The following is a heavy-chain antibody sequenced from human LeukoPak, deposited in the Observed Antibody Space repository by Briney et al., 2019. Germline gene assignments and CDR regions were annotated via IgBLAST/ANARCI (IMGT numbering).Heavy chain of an antibody. J-gene: IGHJ4*02. V-gene: IGHV1-3*01. CDR3: ARVLVVVAALDY. D-gene: IGHD2-15*01. CDR2: INAGNGNT. CDR1: GYTFTSYA. Sequence: ASVKVSCKASGYTFTSYAMHWVRQAPGQRLEWMGWINAGNGNTKYSQKFQGRVTITRDTSASTAYMELSSLRSEDTAVYYCARVLVVVAALDYWAQETLVTVPS.